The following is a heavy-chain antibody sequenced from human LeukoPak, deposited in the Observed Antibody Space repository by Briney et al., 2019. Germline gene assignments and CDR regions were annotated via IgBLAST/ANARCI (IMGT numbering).Heavy chain of an antibody. Sequence: SVTVPCKASGGTFSSYAISWVRPAPGQGREWMGGIIPIFGTANYAQKFQGRVKITADESTSTAYIELSSLRSEDTAVYYCARGLSEQLVLRGNWFDPWGQGTLVTVSS. D-gene: IGHD6-13*01. CDR1: GGTFSSYA. CDR3: ARGLSEQLVLRGNWFDP. V-gene: IGHV1-69*13. CDR2: IIPIFGTA. J-gene: IGHJ5*02.